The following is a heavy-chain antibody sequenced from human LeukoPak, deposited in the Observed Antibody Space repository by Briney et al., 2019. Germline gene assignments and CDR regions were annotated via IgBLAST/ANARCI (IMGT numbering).Heavy chain of an antibody. CDR3: VRGGRDSNGWYHVDY. Sequence: PSETLSLTCTVSGNSISSSSYYWVWIRQPPGKGLEWIGSINYYGKTYYNPSVKSRVTISVDTSKNQFSLMVRSVTAADTAVYYCVRGGRDSNGWYHVDYWGQGTLVTVSS. J-gene: IGHJ4*02. CDR1: GNSISSSSYY. V-gene: IGHV4-39*07. CDR2: INYYGKT. D-gene: IGHD6-19*01.